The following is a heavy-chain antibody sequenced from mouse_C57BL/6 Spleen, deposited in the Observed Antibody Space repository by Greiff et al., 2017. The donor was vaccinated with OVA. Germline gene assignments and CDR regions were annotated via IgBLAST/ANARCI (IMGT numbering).Heavy chain of an antibody. Sequence: QVQLQQSGPELVKPGASVKISCKASGYAFSSSWMNWVKQRPGKGLEWIGRIYPGDGDTNYNGKFKGKATLTADKSSSTAYMQLSSLTSEDSAVYFCARSLRSYFDYWGQGTTLTVSS. J-gene: IGHJ2*01. CDR2: IYPGDGDT. D-gene: IGHD1-1*01. V-gene: IGHV1-82*01. CDR3: ARSLRSYFDY. CDR1: GYAFSSSW.